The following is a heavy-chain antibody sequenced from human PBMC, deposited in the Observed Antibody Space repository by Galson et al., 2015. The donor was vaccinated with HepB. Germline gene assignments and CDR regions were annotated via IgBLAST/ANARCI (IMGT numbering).Heavy chain of an antibody. V-gene: IGHV4-4*02. CDR1: GGSVNRYNW. J-gene: IGHJ4*02. CDR2: IFQRGST. D-gene: IGHD2-21*02. CDR3: ASLGYCSGADCYSTY. Sequence: SLTCAVSGGSVNRYNWWSWVRQPPGKGLEWVGAIFQRGSTNYNPSLKSRVTILLDKSRNQFFLNLKSVTAADTAIYYCASLGYCSGADCYSTYWSQGTRVTVSS.